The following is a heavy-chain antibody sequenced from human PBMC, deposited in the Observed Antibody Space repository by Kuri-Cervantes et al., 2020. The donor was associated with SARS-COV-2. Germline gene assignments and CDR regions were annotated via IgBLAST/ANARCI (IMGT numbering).Heavy chain of an antibody. V-gene: IGHV3-21*01. J-gene: IGHJ4*02. CDR2: ISSSSSYI. D-gene: IGHD6-13*01. CDR1: GFTFSSYS. CDR3: ARGVSHIAAAGLYYFDY. Sequence: GGSLRLSRAASGFTFSSYSMNWVRQAPGKGLEWVSSISSSSSYIYYADSVKGRFTISRDNAKNSLYLQMNSLRAEDTAVYYCARGVSHIAAAGLYYFDYWGQGTLVTVSS.